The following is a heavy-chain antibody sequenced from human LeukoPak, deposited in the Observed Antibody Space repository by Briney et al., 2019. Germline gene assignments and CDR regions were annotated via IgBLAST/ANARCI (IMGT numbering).Heavy chain of an antibody. J-gene: IGHJ4*02. D-gene: IGHD5-18*01. Sequence: SETLSLTCTVSGGSISSSSYYWGWIRQPPGKGLEWIGSIYYSGSTYYNPSLKSRVTISVDTSKNQFSLKLSSVTAADTAVYYCARGPGGQLWLPVITEGYYFDYWGQGTLVTVSS. CDR3: ARGPGGQLWLPVITEGYYFDY. V-gene: IGHV4-39*01. CDR2: IYYSGST. CDR1: GGSISSSSYY.